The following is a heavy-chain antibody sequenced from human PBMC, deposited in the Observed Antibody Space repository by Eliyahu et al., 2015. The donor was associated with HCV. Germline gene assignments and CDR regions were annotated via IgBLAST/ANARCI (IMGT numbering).Heavy chain of an antibody. V-gene: IGHV4-59*01. D-gene: IGHD3-16*01. CDR2: ILFQWEP. CDR1: GGSITSSY. J-gene: IGHJ3*01. CDR3: AKVWGLDYFDV. Sequence: QVQLRESGPGLVKASETLSLTCTVSGGSITSSYWSWLRQAPGKGLEWIGNILFQWEPQVHPSLKSRATISVDTSKNQFSLRLTSVTAADTAIYHCAKVWGLDYFDVWGQGTMLSVSS.